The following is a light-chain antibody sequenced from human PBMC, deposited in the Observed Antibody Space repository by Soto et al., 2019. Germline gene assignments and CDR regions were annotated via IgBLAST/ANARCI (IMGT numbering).Light chain of an antibody. Sequence: QSVLTQPPSASGSPGQSVAISCTGTSSDVGGYNYVSWYQQHPGKAPKLMIYEVNKRPSGVPDRFSGSKSGNTASLTISGLQAEDEADYYCTSLTSSGTWVFGGGTKLTVL. V-gene: IGLV2-8*01. CDR3: TSLTSSGTWV. CDR1: SSDVGGYNY. CDR2: EVN. J-gene: IGLJ3*02.